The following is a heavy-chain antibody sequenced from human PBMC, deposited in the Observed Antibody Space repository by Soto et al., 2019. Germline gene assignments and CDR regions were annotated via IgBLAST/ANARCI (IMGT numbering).Heavy chain of an antibody. Sequence: GETLKISCKGSGYSFTSYWIGWVRQMPGKGLEWMGIIYPGDSDTRYSPSFKGQVTISADKSISTAYLQWSSLKASDTAMYNSVRQTYCSGGSCYPGDSFDIWGQGTMVTVSS. J-gene: IGHJ3*02. CDR3: VRQTYCSGGSCYPGDSFDI. CDR1: GYSFTSYW. D-gene: IGHD2-15*01. CDR2: IYPGDSDT. V-gene: IGHV5-51*01.